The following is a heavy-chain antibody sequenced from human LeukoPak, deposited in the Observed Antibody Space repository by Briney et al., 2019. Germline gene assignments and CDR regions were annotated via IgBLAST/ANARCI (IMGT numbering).Heavy chain of an antibody. J-gene: IGHJ4*02. CDR2: INTNNGHP. CDR3: AAVLYYEGSSGYPHYFDY. CDR1: VYTFTSYA. V-gene: IGHV7-4-1*02. Sequence: ASVTVSCKSSVYTFTSYAMNWVRQAPGQGLEWMGWINTNNGHPTYAQGFTGRFVYLFDIPVSTPYLQSSSLKAQDTAVYYCAAVLYYEGSSGYPHYFDYWGQGTLVTVSS. D-gene: IGHD3-22*01.